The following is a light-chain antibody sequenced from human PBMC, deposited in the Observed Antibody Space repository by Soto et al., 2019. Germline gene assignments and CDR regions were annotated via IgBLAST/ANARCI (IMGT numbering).Light chain of an antibody. CDR1: QSVLYSSNNKNY. CDR3: QHYYTTPRT. CDR2: WAS. V-gene: IGKV4-1*01. J-gene: IGKJ1*01. Sequence: DIVMTQSPDSLAVSLGERATINCKSSQSVLYSSNNKNYLAWYQQKPGQPPKLLIYWASTRESGVPDRFSASGSGTYFTLTISSLQAEDVAVYYCQHYYTTPRTFGQGTKVEIK.